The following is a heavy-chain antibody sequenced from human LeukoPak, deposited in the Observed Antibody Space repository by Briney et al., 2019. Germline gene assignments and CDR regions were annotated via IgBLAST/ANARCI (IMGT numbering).Heavy chain of an antibody. J-gene: IGHJ4*02. D-gene: IGHD3-10*01. CDR2: INPNSGGT. Sequence: ASVKVSCKASGYTFTGYYMHWVRQAPGQGREWMGWINPNSGGTNYAQKFQGRVTMTRDTSISTAYMELSRLRSDDTAVYYCARGSDYGSGSVLIDYWGQGTLVTVSS. CDR1: GYTFTGYY. CDR3: ARGSDYGSGSVLIDY. V-gene: IGHV1-2*02.